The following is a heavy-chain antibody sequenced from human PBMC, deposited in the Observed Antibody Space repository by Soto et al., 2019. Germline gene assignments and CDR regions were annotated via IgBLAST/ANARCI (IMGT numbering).Heavy chain of an antibody. Sequence: KTSETLSLTCTVSGGSISSSSYYWGWIRQPPGKGLEWIGSIYYSGSTYYNPSLKSRVTISVDTSKNQFSLKLSSVTAADTAVYYCARIGITIFGVVISYYYGMDVWGQGTTVTVSS. CDR1: GGSISSSSYY. D-gene: IGHD3-3*01. J-gene: IGHJ6*02. V-gene: IGHV4-39*01. CDR3: ARIGITIFGVVISYYYGMDV. CDR2: IYYSGST.